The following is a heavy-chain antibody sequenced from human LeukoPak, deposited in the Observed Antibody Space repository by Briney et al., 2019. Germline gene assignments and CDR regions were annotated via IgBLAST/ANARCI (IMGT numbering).Heavy chain of an antibody. CDR1: GGSISSSNYY. Sequence: SETLSLTCTVSGGSISSSNYYWGWIRRPPGKGLGWIESISYSGSPYYNPSLKSRVTIAVDTSKNQFSLKLSSVIAADTAVYYCARRGSDKNFDYWGQGTLVPVSS. CDR2: ISYSGSP. V-gene: IGHV4-39*01. J-gene: IGHJ4*02. D-gene: IGHD3-10*01. CDR3: ARRGSDKNFDY.